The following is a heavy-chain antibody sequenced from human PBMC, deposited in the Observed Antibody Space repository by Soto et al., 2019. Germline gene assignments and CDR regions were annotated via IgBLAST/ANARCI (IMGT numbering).Heavy chain of an antibody. V-gene: IGHV1-8*01. Sequence: ASVKVSCKASGYTFTSYDINWVRQATGQGLEWVGWMNPNSGNTGYAQKFQGRVTMTRNTTISTAYMELSSLRSEDTAVYYCARGKGGYDYALPYYYYYGMDVWGQGTTVTVSS. CDR2: MNPNSGNT. J-gene: IGHJ6*02. D-gene: IGHD5-12*01. CDR1: GYTFTSYD. CDR3: ARGKGGYDYALPYYYYYGMDV.